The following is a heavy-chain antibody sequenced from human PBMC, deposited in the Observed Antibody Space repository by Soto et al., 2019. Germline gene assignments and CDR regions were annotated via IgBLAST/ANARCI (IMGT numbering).Heavy chain of an antibody. Sequence: EVQLVESGGGLVQPGGSLRLSCVASEFTFSSFEMNWVRQVPGKGLEWVSYISSSGSTIYYTDSVKGRFTISRDNAKKSLYLQMNSLRVEVTAVYYCVRFGGAAAGPGDYWGQGTQVTVSS. D-gene: IGHD6-13*01. J-gene: IGHJ4*02. V-gene: IGHV3-48*03. CDR2: ISSSGSTI. CDR1: EFTFSSFE. CDR3: VRFGGAAAGPGDY.